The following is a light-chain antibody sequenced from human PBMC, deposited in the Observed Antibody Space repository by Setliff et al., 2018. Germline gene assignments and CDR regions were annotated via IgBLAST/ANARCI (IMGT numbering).Light chain of an antibody. CDR1: SSDVGFSNH. Sequence: QSALAQPASVSGSPGQSITISCAGTSSDVGFSNHVSWYQQYPGKAPKLIIFEVYNRPSGVSSRFSGSKSGNTASLTISGLQAEDEADFYCSSYVDSDRYVFGTGTKVTVL. CDR2: EVY. V-gene: IGLV2-23*02. CDR3: SSYVDSDRYV. J-gene: IGLJ1*01.